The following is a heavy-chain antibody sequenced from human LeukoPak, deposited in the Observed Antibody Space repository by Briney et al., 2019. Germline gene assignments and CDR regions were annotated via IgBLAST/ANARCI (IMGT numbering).Heavy chain of an antibody. CDR1: GGTFSSYA. CDR2: IIPIFGTA. CDR3: ARDIPIAVAGSWFDP. Sequence: SVKVSCKASGGTFSSYAISWVRQAPGQGLEWMGGIIPIFGTANYAQKFQGRVTITADKSTSTAYMELSSLRSEDTAVYYCARDIPIAVAGSWFDPWGQGTLVTVSS. V-gene: IGHV1-69*06. J-gene: IGHJ5*02. D-gene: IGHD6-19*01.